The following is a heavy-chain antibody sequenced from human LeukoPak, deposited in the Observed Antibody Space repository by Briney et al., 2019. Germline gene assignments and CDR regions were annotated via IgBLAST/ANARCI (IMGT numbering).Heavy chain of an antibody. CDR2: INPNSGGT. CDR3: AGPEGYSGSYLMGY. V-gene: IGHV1-2*02. D-gene: IGHD1-26*01. CDR1: GYTFTGYY. Sequence: ASVKVSCKASGYTFTGYYMRWVRQAPGQGLEWMGWINPNSGGTNYAQKFQGRVTMTRDTSISTAYMELSRLRSDDTAVYHCAGPEGYSGSYLMGYWGQGTLVTVSS. J-gene: IGHJ4*02.